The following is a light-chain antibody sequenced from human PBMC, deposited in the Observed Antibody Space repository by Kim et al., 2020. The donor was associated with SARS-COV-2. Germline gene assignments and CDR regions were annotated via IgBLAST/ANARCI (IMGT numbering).Light chain of an antibody. CDR2: YDS. J-gene: IGLJ2*01. CDR1: NMGIKS. V-gene: IGLV3-21*04. CDR3: QVWDSSSDHVV. Sequence: GKTAEITWEGKNMGIKSGHWDQKKPGQAPVLFIYYDSDRPSGIPERFSGSNSGNTATLTISRVEAGDEADYYCQVWDSSSDHVVFGGGTQLTVL.